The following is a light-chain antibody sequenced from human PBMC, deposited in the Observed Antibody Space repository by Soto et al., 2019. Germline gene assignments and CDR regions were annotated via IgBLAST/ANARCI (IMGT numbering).Light chain of an antibody. J-gene: IGKJ4*01. CDR1: QSILYSSNNQNY. CDR2: WAS. V-gene: IGKV4-1*01. CDR3: QQYYSSPPT. Sequence: DIVXTQSPDSLAVSLGERATINCKSSQSILYSSNNQNYLAWYQQKPGQPPKLLISWASTRESGVPDRFTGSGSGTDFTLTISSLQSEDVAVYFCQQYYSSPPTFGGGTKVEIK.